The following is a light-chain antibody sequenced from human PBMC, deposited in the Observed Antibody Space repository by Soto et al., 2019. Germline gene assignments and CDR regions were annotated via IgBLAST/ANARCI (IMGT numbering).Light chain of an antibody. Sequence: EIVLTQSPGTLSLSPWERATLSCRASQSVSSSYLAWYQQKPGQAPRLLIYGASSRATGIPDRFSGSGSGTDFTLTISRLEPEDFAVYYCQQYGSSPPMLTFGGGTKVDIK. J-gene: IGKJ4*01. V-gene: IGKV3-20*01. CDR1: QSVSSSY. CDR3: QQYGSSPPMLT. CDR2: GAS.